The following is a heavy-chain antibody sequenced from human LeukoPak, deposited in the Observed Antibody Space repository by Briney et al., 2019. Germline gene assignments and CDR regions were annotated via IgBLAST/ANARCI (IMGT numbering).Heavy chain of an antibody. D-gene: IGHD2-2*01. CDR3: AKEKAGYCSSTSCFDGYDY. CDR1: GFTFSSYA. Sequence: GGSLRLSCAASGFTFSSYAMSWVRQAPGKGLEWVSAISGSGGSTYYADSVKGRFSISRGNSKNTLYLQLNSLRAEDTAVYYCAKEKAGYCSSTSCFDGYDYWGQGTLVTVSS. J-gene: IGHJ4*02. CDR2: ISGSGGST. V-gene: IGHV3-23*01.